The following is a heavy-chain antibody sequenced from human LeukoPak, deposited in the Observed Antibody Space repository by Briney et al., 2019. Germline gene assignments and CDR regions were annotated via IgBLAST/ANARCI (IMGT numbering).Heavy chain of an antibody. CDR1: GFTVTSNY. V-gene: IGHV3-53*01. D-gene: IGHD5-18*01. Sequence: PGGSLRLSCAASGFTVTSNYMSWVRQAPGKGLEWVSVIYSGGSTYYADSVKGRFTISRDNSKNTLYLQMNSLRAEDTAVYYCAKSHTWIQLWLSGGGVDYWGQGTLVTVSS. CDR3: AKSHTWIQLWLSGGGVDY. J-gene: IGHJ4*02. CDR2: IYSGGST.